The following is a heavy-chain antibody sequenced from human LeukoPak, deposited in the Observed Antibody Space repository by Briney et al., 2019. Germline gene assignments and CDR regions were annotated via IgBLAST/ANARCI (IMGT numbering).Heavy chain of an antibody. D-gene: IGHD6-19*01. V-gene: IGHV4-61*02. CDR3: ARVGGGHSSGWYVVY. CDR2: IYTSGST. J-gene: IGHJ4*02. CDR1: GGSISSGSYY. Sequence: SQTLSLTCTVSGGSISSGSYYWSWIRQPAGKGLEWIGRIYTSGSTNYNPSLKSRVTISVNTSKNQFSLKLSSVTAADTAVYYCARVGGGHSSGWYVVYWGQGTLVTVSS.